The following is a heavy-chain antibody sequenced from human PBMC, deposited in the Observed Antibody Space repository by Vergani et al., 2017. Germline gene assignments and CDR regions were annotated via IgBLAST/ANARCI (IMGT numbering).Heavy chain of an antibody. CDR1: GYRFSDYW. CDR3: ARRAYSYDVFDF. CDR2: IFPGDSNP. V-gene: IGHV5-51*01. Sequence: EVQLLQSGAAVKKPGESLKISCKASGYRFSDYWIGWVRQMPGKGLEWMGIIFPGDSNPRYNPSIQGRVTISADKYISTAYLQWSSLKASDTAIYYCARRAYSYDVFDFWGQGTQVTVSS. D-gene: IGHD5-18*01. J-gene: IGHJ4*02.